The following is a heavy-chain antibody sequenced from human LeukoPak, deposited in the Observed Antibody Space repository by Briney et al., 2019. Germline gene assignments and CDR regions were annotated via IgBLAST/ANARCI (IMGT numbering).Heavy chain of an antibody. Sequence: GGALRLSRVASRFTFSSLAMNWVRQAPGKGLEWLSYISVGSGTIYYADSVKGRFTISRDNAKNSLYLQMNSLRAEDTAVYYCARGRFSKSSNCFDPWGQGTLVTVSS. D-gene: IGHD3-16*01. CDR1: RFTFSSLA. CDR2: ISVGSGTI. J-gene: IGHJ5*02. CDR3: ARGRFSKSSNCFDP. V-gene: IGHV3-48*01.